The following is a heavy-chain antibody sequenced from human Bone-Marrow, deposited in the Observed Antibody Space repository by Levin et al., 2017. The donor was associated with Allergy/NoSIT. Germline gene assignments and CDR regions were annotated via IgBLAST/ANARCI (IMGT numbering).Heavy chain of an antibody. CDR2: IYYSGST. CDR1: GGSISSSSYY. Sequence: GSLRLSCTVSGGSISSSSYYWGWIRQPPGKGLEWIGSIYYSGSTYYNPSLKSRVTISVDTSKNQFSLKLSSVTAADTAVYYCARQTLPYYFVYWGQGTLVTVSS. J-gene: IGHJ4*02. V-gene: IGHV4-39*01. CDR3: ARQTLPYYFVY.